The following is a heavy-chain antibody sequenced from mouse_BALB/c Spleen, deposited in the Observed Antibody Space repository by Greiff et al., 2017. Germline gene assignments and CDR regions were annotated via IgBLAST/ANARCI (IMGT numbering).Heavy chain of an antibody. CDR2: IWGDGST. V-gene: IGHV2-6-7*01. Sequence: VMLVESGPGLVAPSQSLSITCTASGFSLTGYGVNWVRQPPGKGLEWLGMIWGDGSTDYNSALKSRLSISKDNSKSQVFLKMNSLQTDDTARYYCAREGNGNYVYYAMDYWGQGTSVTVSS. CDR1: GFSLTGYG. CDR3: AREGNGNYVYYAMDY. D-gene: IGHD2-1*01. J-gene: IGHJ4*01.